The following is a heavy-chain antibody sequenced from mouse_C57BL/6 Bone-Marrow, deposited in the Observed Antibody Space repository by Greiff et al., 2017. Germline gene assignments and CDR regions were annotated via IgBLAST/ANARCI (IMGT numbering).Heavy chain of an antibody. Sequence: EVQLQQSGPGLVKPSQSLSLTCSVTGYSITSGYYWNWIRQFPGNKLEWMGYISYDGSNNYNPSLKNRISITRDTSKNQFFLKLNSVTTEDTATYYCARGGLRRWFAYWGQGTLVTVSA. V-gene: IGHV3-6*01. CDR3: ARGGLRRWFAY. CDR2: ISYDGSN. CDR1: GYSITSGYY. D-gene: IGHD2-4*01. J-gene: IGHJ3*01.